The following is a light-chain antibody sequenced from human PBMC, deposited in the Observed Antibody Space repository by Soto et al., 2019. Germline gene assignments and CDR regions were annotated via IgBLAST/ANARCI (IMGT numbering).Light chain of an antibody. J-gene: IGLJ2*01. V-gene: IGLV6-57*04. CDR2: EDN. CDR1: SGSIASNY. Sequence: NFMLTQPHSVSESPGKTVTISCTRSSGSIASNYVQWYQQRPGSAPTTVIYEDNQRPSGVPDRFSGSIDSSSNSASLTISGLKTEDEADYYCQSYDSSNYGVFGGGTKSPS. CDR3: QSYDSSNYGV.